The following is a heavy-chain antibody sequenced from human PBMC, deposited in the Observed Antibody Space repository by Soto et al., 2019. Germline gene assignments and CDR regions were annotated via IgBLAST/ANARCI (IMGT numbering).Heavy chain of an antibody. Sequence: PGGSLILPCAASGFTVSTNYIYWVCQAPGKRLEWVSLIYSGGSTNYADSVKGRFTVSRDSSKNTLYLQMNSLRAEDTAVYYCARTATPYNWFDPWGQGTLVTVSS. CDR2: IYSGGST. V-gene: IGHV3-66*01. CDR3: ARTATPYNWFDP. D-gene: IGHD2-21*02. CDR1: GFTVSTNY. J-gene: IGHJ5*02.